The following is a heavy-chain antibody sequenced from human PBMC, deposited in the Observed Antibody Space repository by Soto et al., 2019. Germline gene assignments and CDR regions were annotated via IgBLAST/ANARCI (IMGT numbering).Heavy chain of an antibody. CDR3: AADHPLTVTTALCY. Sequence: ASVKVSCKASGFTFTSSAVQWVRQARGQRLEWIGWIVVGSGNTNYAQKFQERVTITRDMSTSTAYMELSSLRSEDTAVYYCAADHPLTVTTALCYWGQGTLVTVSS. D-gene: IGHD4-17*01. J-gene: IGHJ4*02. CDR2: IVVGSGNT. V-gene: IGHV1-58*01. CDR1: GFTFTSSA.